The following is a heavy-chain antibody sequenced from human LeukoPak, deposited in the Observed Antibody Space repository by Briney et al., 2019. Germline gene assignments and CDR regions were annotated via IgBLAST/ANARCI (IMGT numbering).Heavy chain of an antibody. CDR1: GGSISGHY. CDR3: ARAYWGGGSFDY. V-gene: IGHV4-59*11. CDR2: IHNSGST. D-gene: IGHD2-8*02. Sequence: SETLSLTCTVSGGSISGHYWSWIRQPPGKGLEWIGYIHNSGSTNYNPSLKSRVTTSVDTSKNQFSLKVTSVTAADTAVYYCARAYWGGGSFDYWGQGTLVTVPS. J-gene: IGHJ4*02.